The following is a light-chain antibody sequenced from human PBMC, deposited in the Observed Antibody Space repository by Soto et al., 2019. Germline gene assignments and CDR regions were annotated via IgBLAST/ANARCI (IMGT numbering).Light chain of an antibody. V-gene: IGKV3-11*01. CDR3: QQRGTWPRVT. CDR1: QSISRY. J-gene: IGKJ4*01. CDR2: DAS. Sequence: IVLTQSPATLSLSPGETATLSCRASQSISRYLAWYQQKPGQAPRLLIYDASIRAPGIPARFRGGGSETDFTLTISSLAPEDFAIYYCQQRGTWPRVTFGGGTKVEIK.